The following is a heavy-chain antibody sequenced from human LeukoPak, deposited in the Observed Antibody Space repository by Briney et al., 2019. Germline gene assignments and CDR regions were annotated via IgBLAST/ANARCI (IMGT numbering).Heavy chain of an antibody. Sequence: SGGSLRLSCAASGVTLSTYAMSWARQAPGKGLEWVSGISSSGSGDNTYYADSVKGRFTISRDSSKNSLYLQMSSLRAEDTAVYYCAREVSGLVVVTAINYFDYWGQGTLVTVSS. CDR2: ISSSGSGDNT. D-gene: IGHD2-21*02. J-gene: IGHJ4*02. V-gene: IGHV3-23*01. CDR3: AREVSGLVVVTAINYFDY. CDR1: GVTLSTYA.